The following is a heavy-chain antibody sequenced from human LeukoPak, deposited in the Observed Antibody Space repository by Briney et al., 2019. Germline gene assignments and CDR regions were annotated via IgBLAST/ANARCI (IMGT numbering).Heavy chain of an antibody. Sequence: GGSLRLSCAASGFTFSSYAMSWVRQAPGKGLEWVSAISGSGGSTYYADSVKGRFTISRDNSKNTLYLLMNSLRAEDTAVYYCAKLAVGATTGQVIDYWGQGTLVTVSS. CDR1: GFTFSSYA. V-gene: IGHV3-23*01. D-gene: IGHD1-26*01. J-gene: IGHJ4*02. CDR3: AKLAVGATTGQVIDY. CDR2: ISGSGGST.